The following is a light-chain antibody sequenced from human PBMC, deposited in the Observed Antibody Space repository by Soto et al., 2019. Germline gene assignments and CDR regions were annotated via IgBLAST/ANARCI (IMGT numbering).Light chain of an antibody. V-gene: IGKV1-5*03. Sequence: DIQMTQSPSTLSASVGDRVTITCRASQTISSSLAWYQQKPGKAPNLLIYKASSLESGVPSRFSGSGSGTEFTLNISSVQPEDFATYYCQQYSNFWTFGQGTKVEIK. CDR2: KAS. CDR3: QQYSNFWT. CDR1: QTISSS. J-gene: IGKJ1*01.